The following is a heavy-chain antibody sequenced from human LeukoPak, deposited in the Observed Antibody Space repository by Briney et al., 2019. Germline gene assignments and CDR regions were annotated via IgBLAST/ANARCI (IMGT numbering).Heavy chain of an antibody. V-gene: IGHV4-30-2*01. CDR1: GGSISSGGYS. D-gene: IGHD1-7*01. CDR2: IYHSGST. CDR3: ARETRTEFDP. J-gene: IGHJ5*02. Sequence: PSQTPSLTCAVSGGSISSGGYSWSWIRQPPGKGLEWIGYIYHSGSTYYNPSLKSRVTISVDRSKNQFSLKLSSVTAADTAVYYCARETRTEFDPWGQGTLVTVSS.